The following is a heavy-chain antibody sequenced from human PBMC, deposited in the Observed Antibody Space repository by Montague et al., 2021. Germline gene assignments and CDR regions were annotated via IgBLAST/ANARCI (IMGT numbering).Heavy chain of an antibody. CDR1: GASITSNIYY. J-gene: IGHJ5*02. Sequence: SETLSLTCTVSGASITSNIYYWGWIRQSPGKGLEWIGSIYYSGNSFYQPSLKSRITMAVDTSKNQFSLKLRSVTAADTAIYYCARVFSSWYVGWFDPWGQGTLVTVSS. D-gene: IGHD6-13*01. CDR2: IYYSGNS. CDR3: ARVFSSWYVGWFDP. V-gene: IGHV4-39*07.